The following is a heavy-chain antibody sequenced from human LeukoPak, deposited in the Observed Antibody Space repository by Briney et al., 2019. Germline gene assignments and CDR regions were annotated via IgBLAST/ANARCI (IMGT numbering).Heavy chain of an antibody. J-gene: IGHJ5*02. CDR2: IWRGGKNK. Sequence: GGSLRLSCSAFGFDFRTHAMHWVRQAPGKGLEWVAMIWRGGKNKYYGASVKGRFTISRDDSRSKVFLQMDTLSAEDTAVYYCTMDPPDSGWAFWSWGQGALVTVFS. CDR1: GFDFRTHA. CDR3: TMDPPDSGWAFWS. V-gene: IGHV3-33*01. D-gene: IGHD6-19*01.